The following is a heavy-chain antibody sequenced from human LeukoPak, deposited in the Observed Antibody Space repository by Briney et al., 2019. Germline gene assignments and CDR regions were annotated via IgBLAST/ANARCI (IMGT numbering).Heavy chain of an antibody. CDR2: LNSDGSST. D-gene: IGHD1-7*01. V-gene: IGHV3-74*01. CDR1: GFTFSSYW. J-gene: IGHJ4*02. Sequence: GGSLRLSCAASGFTFSSYWMHWVRQAPGKGLVWVSRLNSDGSSTSYADSVKGRFTISRDNADTTLHLQMNNLRAEDTAVYYCARASNRNSINFDYWGQGALVTVSS. CDR3: ARASNRNSINFDY.